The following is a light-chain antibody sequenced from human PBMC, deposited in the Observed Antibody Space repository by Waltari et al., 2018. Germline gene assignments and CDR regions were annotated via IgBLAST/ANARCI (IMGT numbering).Light chain of an antibody. Sequence: QSVLTQPPSASGTPGQRVTISCSGSSSNIGSNYVYWYQQLPGTAPKLLIYRNNQRPSGGPDRCSGSKSGTSASRAISGLRSEDEADYYCAAWDDSLSGRVFGGGTKLTVL. V-gene: IGLV1-47*01. J-gene: IGLJ3*02. CDR3: AAWDDSLSGRV. CDR1: SSNIGSNY. CDR2: RNN.